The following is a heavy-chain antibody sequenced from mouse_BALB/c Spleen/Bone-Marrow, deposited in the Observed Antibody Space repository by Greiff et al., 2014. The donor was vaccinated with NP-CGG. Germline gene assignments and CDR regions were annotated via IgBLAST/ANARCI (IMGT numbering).Heavy chain of an antibody. CDR3: AITTLYAMDY. CDR1: GYTFTDYN. Sequence: EVQLQQSGPELVKPGASVKISCKASGYTFTDYNMHWVKQSHVKSLEWIGYIYPYNGGTGYNQRFKSKATLTVDNSSSTAYMELRSLTSEDSAVYYCAITTLYAMDYWGQGTSVTVSS. D-gene: IGHD2-12*01. J-gene: IGHJ4*01. CDR2: IYPYNGGT. V-gene: IGHV1S29*02.